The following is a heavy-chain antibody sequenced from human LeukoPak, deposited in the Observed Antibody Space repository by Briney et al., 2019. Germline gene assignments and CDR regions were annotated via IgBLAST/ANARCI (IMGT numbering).Heavy chain of an antibody. CDR1: GFTVSSNY. Sequence: GGSLRLSCAASGFTVSSNYMSWVRQAPGKGLEWVSVIYSGGSTYYADSVKGRFTISRDNSKNTLYLQMNSLRAEDTAVYYCAEADERGPGPLYFQHWGQGTLVTVSS. CDR3: AEADERGPGPLYFQH. J-gene: IGHJ1*01. V-gene: IGHV3-53*01. CDR2: IYSGGST. D-gene: IGHD5-12*01.